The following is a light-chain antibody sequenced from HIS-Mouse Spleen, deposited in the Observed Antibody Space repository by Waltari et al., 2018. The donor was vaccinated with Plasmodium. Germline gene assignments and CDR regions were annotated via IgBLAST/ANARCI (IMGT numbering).Light chain of an antibody. CDR2: LNSDGSH. Sequence: QLVLTHSPSASASLGASVKLTCTLSRGPSSHAIARHQQQPAKVPRYLMKLNSDGSHSKGDGIPDRFSGSSSGAERYLTISSLQSEDEADYYCQTWGTGMVFGGGTKLTVL. CDR1: RGPSSHA. CDR3: QTWGTGMV. V-gene: IGLV4-69*01. J-gene: IGLJ3*02.